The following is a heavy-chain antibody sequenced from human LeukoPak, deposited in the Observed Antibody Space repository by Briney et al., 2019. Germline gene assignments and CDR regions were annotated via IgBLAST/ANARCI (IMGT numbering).Heavy chain of an antibody. J-gene: IGHJ4*02. D-gene: IGHD3-10*01. CDR3: AKDPLSRGSGSYPTY. Sequence: GGSLRLSCAASGFTFSSYAMSWVSQAPGKGLEWVSAISGSGGSTYYADSVKGRFTISRDNSKNTLYLQMNSLRAEDTAVYYCAKDPLSRGSGSYPTYWGQGTLVTVSS. V-gene: IGHV3-23*01. CDR1: GFTFSSYA. CDR2: ISGSGGST.